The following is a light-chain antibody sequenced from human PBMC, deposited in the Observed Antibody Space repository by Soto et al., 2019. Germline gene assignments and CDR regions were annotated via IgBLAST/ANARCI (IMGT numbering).Light chain of an antibody. J-gene: IGLJ1*01. CDR2: EVS. CDR3: SSYAGSNKLGV. V-gene: IGLV2-8*01. Sequence: QSARTQPPAASGSPGQSVTISCTGTSSDVGGYNYVSWYQQHPGKAPKLMIYEVSKRPSGVPDRFSGSKSGNTASLTVSGLQAEDEADYYCSSYAGSNKLGVFGTGTKVTVL. CDR1: SSDVGGYNY.